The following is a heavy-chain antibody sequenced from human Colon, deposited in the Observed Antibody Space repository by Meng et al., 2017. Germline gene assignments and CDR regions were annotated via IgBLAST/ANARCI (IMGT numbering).Heavy chain of an antibody. D-gene: IGHD1-14*01. V-gene: IGHV3-30*04. J-gene: IGHJ5*02. Sequence: GESLKISCAASGFTFSAYVMHWVRQAPGKGLEWVAVISSNGSDRYYADSVKGRFTISRDNSKNTVSLQMNSLRAEDTVLYYCARDRRDSDTSYVRKTNRLDPWGQGTLVTVSS. CDR3: ARDRRDSDTSYVRKTNRLDP. CDR1: GFTFSAYV. CDR2: ISSNGSDR.